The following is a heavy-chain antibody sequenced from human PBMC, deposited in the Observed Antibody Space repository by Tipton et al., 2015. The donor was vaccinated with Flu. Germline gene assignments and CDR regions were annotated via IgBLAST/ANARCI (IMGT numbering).Heavy chain of an antibody. J-gene: IGHJ5*01. CDR2: VHRQGST. CDR3: ARRDYSNYVSVPKNWFDS. V-gene: IGHV4-38-2*01. D-gene: IGHD4-11*01. Sequence: TLSLTCSVSGDSIASDYYWAWVRQPPGKGLEWIGNVHRQGSTYYSPSLRSRVTIAVDRSKNQFSLRLNPVTAADTAVYFCARRDYSNYVSVPKNWFDSWGRGILVTVSS. CDR1: GDSIASDYY.